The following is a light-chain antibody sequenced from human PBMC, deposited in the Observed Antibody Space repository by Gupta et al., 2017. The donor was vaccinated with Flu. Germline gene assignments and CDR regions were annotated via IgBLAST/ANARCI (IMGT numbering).Light chain of an antibody. J-gene: IGLJ3*02. CDR3: AVWDDSVSGRL. CDR2: RNV. V-gene: IGLV1-47*01. CDR1: SSNIGKNY. Sequence: VTISCSGGSSNIGKNYVYWYQQVPGRAPKLLIERNVERPSGVPDRFSGSKSGTSASLAISGLRSEDEAEDFCAVWDDSVSGRLFGGGTKMTVL.